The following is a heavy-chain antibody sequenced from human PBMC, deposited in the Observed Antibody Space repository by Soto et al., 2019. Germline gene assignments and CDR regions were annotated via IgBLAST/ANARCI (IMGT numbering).Heavy chain of an antibody. CDR3: AREGVAPYYYYGMDV. V-gene: IGHV1-18*01. CDR2: FSSYNGDT. Sequence: QVQLVQSGAEVKKPGASVKVSCKASGYTFTRSGISWVRQAPGQGREWMGWFSSYNGDTNYAKTFQGRVTMTTDTPTSTAYRELRSMSSDDTAVYYCAREGVAPYYYYGMDVWGQGTPVTVSS. CDR1: GYTFTRSG. J-gene: IGHJ6*02.